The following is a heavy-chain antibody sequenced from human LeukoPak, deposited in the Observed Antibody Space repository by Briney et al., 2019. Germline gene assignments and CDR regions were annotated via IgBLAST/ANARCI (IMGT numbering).Heavy chain of an antibody. D-gene: IGHD6-13*01. CDR2: ISYDGSNK. V-gene: IGHV3-30*18. J-gene: IGHJ4*02. CDR3: AKGGGYSSSLFDY. CDR1: GFTFSSYG. Sequence: GGSLRLSCAASGFTFSSYGMHWVRQAPGKGLEWVAVISYDGSNKYYADSVKGRFTISRDNSKNTLYLQMNSLRAEDTAVNYCAKGGGYSSSLFDYWGQGTLVTVSS.